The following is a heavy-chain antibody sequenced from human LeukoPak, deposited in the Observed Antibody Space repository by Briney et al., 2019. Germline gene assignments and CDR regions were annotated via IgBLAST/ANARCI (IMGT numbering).Heavy chain of an antibody. CDR1: GGTFSDYA. CDR2: FIPILGSA. J-gene: IGHJ6*04. Sequence: SVKVSCKASGGTFSDYALNWVRQAPGQGLEWMGVFIPILGSANSTQKFQDRVTITADISTNTVYMELSSLRCEHTAVYFCAGIPVFGVVLHQEPVWGKGTTVTVSS. CDR3: AGIPVFGVVLHQEPV. D-gene: IGHD3-3*01. V-gene: IGHV1-69*10.